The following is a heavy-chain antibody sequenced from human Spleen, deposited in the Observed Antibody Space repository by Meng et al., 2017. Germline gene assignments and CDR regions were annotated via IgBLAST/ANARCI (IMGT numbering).Heavy chain of an antibody. CDR3: AQAPGGISGYRFDL. CDR1: GFTFSSYE. V-gene: IGHV3-48*03. J-gene: IGHJ4*02. D-gene: IGHD3-22*01. CDR2: ISSSGSTI. Sequence: GGSLRLSCAASGFTFSSYEMNWVRQAPGKGLEWVSYISSSGSTIYYADSVKGRFTISRDNAKNSLYLQMNSLRAEDTAVYYCAQAPGGISGYRFDLWGQGTLVTVSS.